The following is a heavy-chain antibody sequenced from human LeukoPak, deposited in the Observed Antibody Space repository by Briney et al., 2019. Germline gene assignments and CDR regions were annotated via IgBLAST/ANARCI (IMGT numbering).Heavy chain of an antibody. Sequence: GGSLRLSCAASGFTFSSYAMHWVRQAPGKGLEWVSAISGSGGSTYYADSVKGRFTISRDNSKNTLYLQMNSLRAEDTAVYYCAHPRDFWSGYHYYFDYWGQGTLVTVSS. CDR3: AHPRDFWSGYHYYFDY. D-gene: IGHD3-3*01. CDR1: GFTFSSYA. J-gene: IGHJ4*02. V-gene: IGHV3-23*01. CDR2: ISGSGGST.